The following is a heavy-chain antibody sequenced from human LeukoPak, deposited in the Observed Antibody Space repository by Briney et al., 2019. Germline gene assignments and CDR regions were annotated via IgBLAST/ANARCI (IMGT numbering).Heavy chain of an antibody. J-gene: IGHJ4*02. CDR3: AKDFEGFCGGDCYSMDF. D-gene: IGHD2-21*02. Sequence: PGGSLGLSCAASGFTFSSYGMHWVRQAPGKGLEWVALISYDGSNKYYADSVRGRFTISRDNSKNTLYLQMNSLRPEDTAVYYCAKDFEGFCGGDCYSMDFWGQGTLATVSS. CDR2: ISYDGSNK. V-gene: IGHV3-30*18. CDR1: GFTFSSYG.